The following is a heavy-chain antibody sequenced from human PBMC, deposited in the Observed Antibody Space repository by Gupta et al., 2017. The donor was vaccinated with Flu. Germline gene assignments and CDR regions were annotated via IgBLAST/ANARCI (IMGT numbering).Heavy chain of an antibody. Sequence: QVQLQESGPGLVKPSETLSLTCTVSGGSISSYYWSWIRQPPGKGLEWIGYIYYSGSTNYNPSLKSRVTISVDTSKNQFSLKLSSVTAADTAVYYCARAENWNWVDPWGQGTLVTVSS. CDR2: IYYSGST. CDR3: ARAENWNWVDP. V-gene: IGHV4-59*01. CDR1: GGSISSYY. J-gene: IGHJ5*02.